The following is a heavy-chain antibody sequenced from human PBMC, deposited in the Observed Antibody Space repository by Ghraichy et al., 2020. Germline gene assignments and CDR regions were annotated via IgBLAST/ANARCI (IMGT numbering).Heavy chain of an antibody. J-gene: IGHJ5*02. D-gene: IGHD2-15*01. Sequence: XGSLRLSCAASGLRFYTYNMNWVRQAPGKGLEWVSYVSGSSDDMYYADSVKGRFTISRDNAKNSLYLQMNSLRAEDTAVYYCARGGYCGGGSCHPDYNWFDPWGQGTLVTVSS. CDR3: ARGGYCGGGSCHPDYNWFDP. CDR2: VSGSSDDM. CDR1: GLRFYTYN. V-gene: IGHV3-48*01.